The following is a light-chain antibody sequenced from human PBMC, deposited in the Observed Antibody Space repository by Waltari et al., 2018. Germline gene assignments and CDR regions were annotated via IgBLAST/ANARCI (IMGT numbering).Light chain of an antibody. CDR2: EVS. V-gene: IGLV2-8*01. J-gene: IGLJ1*01. CDR1: GSGGS. Sequence: QSALTQPPSASGSPGQSVTISCTGTGSGGSVSWYQQLPGKAPKLLIYEVSKRPSGVPDRFSCAKSGNTASLTVAGLQAEDEGDYYCSSDAVSNNFYDFGSGTKVTVL. CDR3: SSDAVSNNFYD.